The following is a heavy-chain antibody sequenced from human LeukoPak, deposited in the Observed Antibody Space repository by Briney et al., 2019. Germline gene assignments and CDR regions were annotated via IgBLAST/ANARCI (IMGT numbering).Heavy chain of an antibody. Sequence: GGSLRLSCAASGISVSNDYMSWVRQAPGKGLEWVSAIYADGYTRDAASVKGRFSISRHNSKNTVYLQIDNLRPEDTAVYCARDRRGEKDFDVWGPGTMVTVSS. CDR1: GISVSNDY. J-gene: IGHJ3*01. CDR2: IYADGYT. CDR3: ARDRRGEKDFDV. V-gene: IGHV3-53*04.